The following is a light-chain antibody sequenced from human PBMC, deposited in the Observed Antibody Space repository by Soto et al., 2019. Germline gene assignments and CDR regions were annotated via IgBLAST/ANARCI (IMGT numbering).Light chain of an antibody. Sequence: QSALTQVASVSASPGQSITISCTGTSSDVGGHNYVSWYQQRPGNAPKLMIYNVDYRPSGVSNRFSGSKSGNTASLTISGLQADDEAYYYCSPYADSSTVVFGGGTKLTVL. CDR2: NVD. V-gene: IGLV2-14*03. J-gene: IGLJ2*01. CDR1: SSDVGGHNY. CDR3: SPYADSSTVV.